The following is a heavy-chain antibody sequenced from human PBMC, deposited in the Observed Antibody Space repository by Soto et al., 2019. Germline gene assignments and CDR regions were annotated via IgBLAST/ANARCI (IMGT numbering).Heavy chain of an antibody. CDR2: IIAYNGNT. Sequence: QVQLVQSGAEVKKPVASVKVSCKTSGYTFTNFGLSWVRQAPGQWLEWMGWIIAYNGNTNYAQNFQGRVTMTTDTSKRTAYIELRSLRCNNTTVYYSARGGTPIDYWGQGTLSTVSS. V-gene: IGHV1-18*01. J-gene: IGHJ4*02. CDR1: GYTFTNFG. CDR3: ARGGTPIDY. D-gene: IGHD3-16*01.